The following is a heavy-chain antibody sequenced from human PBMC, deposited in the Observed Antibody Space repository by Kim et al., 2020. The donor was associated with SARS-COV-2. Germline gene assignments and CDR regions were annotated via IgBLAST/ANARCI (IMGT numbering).Heavy chain of an antibody. CDR1: GFTFSSYA. CDR3: ARDSRLVYYDSSGCCDWAFDI. D-gene: IGHD3-22*01. CDR2: ISYDGSNK. Sequence: GGSLRLSCAASGFTFSSYAMHWVRQAPGKGLEWVAVISYDGSNKYYADSVKGRFTISRDNSKNTLYLQMNSLRAEDTAVYYCARDSRLVYYDSSGCCDWAFDIWGQGTMVTVSS. V-gene: IGHV3-30*04. J-gene: IGHJ3*02.